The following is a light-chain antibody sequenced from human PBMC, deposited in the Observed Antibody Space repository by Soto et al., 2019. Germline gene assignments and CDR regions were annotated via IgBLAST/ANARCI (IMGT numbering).Light chain of an antibody. CDR3: QRGYNWPLT. CDR2: SAS. CDR1: QSISTE. Sequence: EIVMTQSPATLSVSPGERATLSCRASQSISTELAWYQQKPGQPPRLLIYSASTRATGVPARFTGSGSGSEFTLNISGLQSVDFAVYYCQRGYNWPLTFGQGTRLEI. V-gene: IGKV3-15*01. J-gene: IGKJ2*01.